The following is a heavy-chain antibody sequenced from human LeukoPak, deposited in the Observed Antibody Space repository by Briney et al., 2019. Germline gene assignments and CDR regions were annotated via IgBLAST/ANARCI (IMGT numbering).Heavy chain of an antibody. Sequence: GRSLRLSCATSGLTFYDYAMHWVRQAPGKGLEWASGITWNSGSIAYADSVKGRFTISRDNAKNSLYLQVNSLRSEDTALYYCAAGAGITRYWGQGTLVTVSS. J-gene: IGHJ4*02. V-gene: IGHV3-9*01. D-gene: IGHD3-10*01. CDR2: ITWNSGSI. CDR3: AAGAGITRY. CDR1: GLTFYDYA.